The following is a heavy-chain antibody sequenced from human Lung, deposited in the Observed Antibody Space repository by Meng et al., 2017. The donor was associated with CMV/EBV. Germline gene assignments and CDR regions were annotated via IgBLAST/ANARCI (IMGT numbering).Heavy chain of an antibody. D-gene: IGHD6-19*01. V-gene: IGHV4-4*02. CDR3: ASFPPPGKQWLVTDY. CDR1: GGSISSSNW. CDR2: IYHSGST. Sequence: AQLQGRGPGPGSPSGTPAATCAGAGGSISSSNWCSWVRQPPGKGLEWIGEIYHSGSTNYNPSLKSRVTISVDKSKNQFSLKLSSVTAADTAVYYCASFPPPGKQWLVTDYWGQGTLVTVSS. J-gene: IGHJ4*02.